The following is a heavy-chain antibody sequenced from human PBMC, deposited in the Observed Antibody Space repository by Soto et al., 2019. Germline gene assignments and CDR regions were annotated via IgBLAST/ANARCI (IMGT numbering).Heavy chain of an antibody. Sequence: QITLKESGPTLVKPTQTLTLTCTFSGFSLSTSGVGVGWIRQPPGKALEWLALIYWDDDKRYSPSLKSRLTITKDTSKNQVVLTMTNMDPVDTATYYCARLPTGYCSGGSCFPYYYYYGMDVW. CDR3: ARLPTGYCSGGSCFPYYYYYGMDV. J-gene: IGHJ6*01. V-gene: IGHV2-5*02. D-gene: IGHD2-15*01. CDR1: GFSLSTSGVG. CDR2: IYWDDDK.